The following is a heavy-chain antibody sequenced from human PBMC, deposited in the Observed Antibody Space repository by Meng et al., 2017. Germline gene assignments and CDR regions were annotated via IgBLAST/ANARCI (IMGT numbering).Heavy chain of an antibody. J-gene: IGHJ4*02. Sequence: HVQLVQSGAEVKYPVASVKVSCKACGYTFSTYAIHWVRQAPGQRLEWMGWINAGNSDTKYSQKLQGRVTITRDTSASTVYMEVSSLRSEDTGVYYCARAIAVSGTGRFDYWGQGTLVTVSS. CDR3: ARAIAVSGTGRFDY. V-gene: IGHV1-3*01. CDR1: GYTFSTYA. CDR2: INAGNSDT. D-gene: IGHD6-19*01.